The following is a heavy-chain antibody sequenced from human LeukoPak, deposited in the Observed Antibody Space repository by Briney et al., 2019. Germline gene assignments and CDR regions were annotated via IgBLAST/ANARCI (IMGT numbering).Heavy chain of an antibody. D-gene: IGHD2-21*01. V-gene: IGHV4-38-2*02. Sequence: SETLSLTCNASGYSISSGYFWGWVRQAPGKGLEWIGSIYQRATVHYNPSLKSRVTISLDTSKNHFSLNLRSMQASDTAVYYCARAFCVGECFVLHIFFDSWGQGTLVTVSS. CDR2: IYQRATV. CDR3: ARAFCVGECFVLHIFFDS. CDR1: GYSISSGYF. J-gene: IGHJ4*02.